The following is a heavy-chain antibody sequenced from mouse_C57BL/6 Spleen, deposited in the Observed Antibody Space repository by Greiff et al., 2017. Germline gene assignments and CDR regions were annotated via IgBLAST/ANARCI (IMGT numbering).Heavy chain of an antibody. D-gene: IGHD2-4*01. J-gene: IGHJ3*01. CDR1: GYAFSSSW. CDR3: ASNYYDYDGGWFAY. CDR2: IYPGDGDT. V-gene: IGHV1-82*01. Sequence: QVQLQQSGPELVKPGASVKISCKASGYAFSSSWMNWVKPRPGKGLEWIGRIYPGDGDTNYNGKFKGKATLTADKSSSTAYMQLSSLTSEDSAVYFCASNYYDYDGGWFAYWGQGTLVTVSA.